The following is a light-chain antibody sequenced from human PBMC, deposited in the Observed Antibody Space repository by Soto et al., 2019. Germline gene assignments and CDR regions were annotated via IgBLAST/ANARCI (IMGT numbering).Light chain of an antibody. Sequence: IVMTQSPDSLAVSLGERATINCKSSQSLLHSSNHKNFLAWYQQKPGQPPNLLIYWASTRESGVPDRFSGSGSGTDFTLTISSLQAEDVAVYYCQQYYNTPYTFGQGTKLEI. CDR2: WAS. J-gene: IGKJ2*01. V-gene: IGKV4-1*01. CDR1: QSLLHSSNHKNF. CDR3: QQYYNTPYT.